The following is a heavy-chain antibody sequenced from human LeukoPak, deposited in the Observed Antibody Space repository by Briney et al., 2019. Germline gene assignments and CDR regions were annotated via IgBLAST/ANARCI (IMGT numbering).Heavy chain of an antibody. CDR3: ARGGVVVPAATPASRFLRFDP. D-gene: IGHD2-2*02. CDR1: GYTFTSYG. CDR2: ISAYNGNT. Sequence: ASVKVSCKASGYTFTSYGISWVRQAPGQGLEWMGRISAYNGNTNYAQKLQGRVTMTTDTSTSTAYMELRSLRSDDTAVYYCARGGVVVPAATPASRFLRFDPWGQGTLVTVSS. V-gene: IGHV1-18*01. J-gene: IGHJ5*02.